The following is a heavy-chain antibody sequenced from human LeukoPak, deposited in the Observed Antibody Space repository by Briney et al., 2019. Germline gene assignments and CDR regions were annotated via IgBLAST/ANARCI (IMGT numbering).Heavy chain of an antibody. D-gene: IGHD3-10*01. CDR2: ISYDGSNK. Sequence: GGSLRLSCAASGFTFSSYAMHWVRQAPGKGLEWVAVISYDGSNKYYADSVKGRFTISRDNSKNTLYLQMNSLRAEDTAVYCCAREVLLWFGEFDYWGQGTLVTVSS. CDR3: AREVLLWFGEFDY. CDR1: GFTFSSYA. V-gene: IGHV3-30-3*01. J-gene: IGHJ4*02.